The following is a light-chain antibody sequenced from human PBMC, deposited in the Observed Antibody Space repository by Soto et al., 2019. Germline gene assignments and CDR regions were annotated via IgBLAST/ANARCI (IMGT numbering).Light chain of an antibody. CDR1: SRDVGGHDL. CDR3: CSDARSSTWV. CDR2: EVN. J-gene: IGLJ3*02. Sequence: SALTQPASVTGSPGQSITISCTGTSRDVGGHDLVSWYKQYPGKVPKLIIYEVNKRPSGVSNRFSGSKSGNTASLTISGLQAEDEADYYCCSDARSSTWVFGGGTKLTVL. V-gene: IGLV2-23*02.